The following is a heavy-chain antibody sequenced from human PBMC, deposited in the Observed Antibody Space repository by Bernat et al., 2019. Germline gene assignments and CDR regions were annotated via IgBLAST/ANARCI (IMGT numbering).Heavy chain of an antibody. Sequence: QVKLQESGPGLVKPSETLSLTCAVSDGSLRSNDVWWTWVRQPPGMGLEWIVEIHHGGSTNQNPSLKSRVTISVDMSKSQLSLRLISVTAADTAIYFCARHGSGYYFDSWGQGILVTISS. CDR1: DGSLRSNDVW. D-gene: IGHD3-10*01. CDR3: ARHGSGYYFDS. J-gene: IGHJ4*02. V-gene: IGHV4-4*02. CDR2: IHHGGST.